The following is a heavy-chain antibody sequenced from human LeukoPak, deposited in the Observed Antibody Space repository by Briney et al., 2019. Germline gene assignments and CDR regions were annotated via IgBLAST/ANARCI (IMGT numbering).Heavy chain of an antibody. Sequence: SETLSLTCTVSGGSISSYYWSWIRQPPGKGLEWIGYIYYSGSTNYNPSPKSRVTISVDTSKNQFSLKLSSVTAADTAVYYCARVAYYYDSAGLYLNYFYGMDVWGQGTTVTVSS. CDR3: ARVAYYYDSAGLYLNYFYGMDV. CDR2: IYYSGST. D-gene: IGHD3-22*01. V-gene: IGHV4-59*01. J-gene: IGHJ6*02. CDR1: GGSISSYY.